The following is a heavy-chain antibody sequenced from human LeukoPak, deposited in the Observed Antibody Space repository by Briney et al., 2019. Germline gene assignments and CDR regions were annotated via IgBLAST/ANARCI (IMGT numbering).Heavy chain of an antibody. D-gene: IGHD3-10*01. CDR2: INSDESST. CDR1: GFTFSSYW. CDR3: ARDKSGTFDY. J-gene: IGHJ4*02. Sequence: GGSLRLSCAASGFTFSSYWMDWVRQVPGKGLVWVSRINSDESSTNYADSVMGRFTISRDNPKNTLYLQMNSLRAEDTAVYYCARDKSGTFDYWGQGTLVTVSS. V-gene: IGHV3-74*01.